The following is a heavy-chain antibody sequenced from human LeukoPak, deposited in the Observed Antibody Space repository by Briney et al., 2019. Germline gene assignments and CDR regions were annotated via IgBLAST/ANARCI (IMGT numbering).Heavy chain of an antibody. V-gene: IGHV4-34*01. CDR2: INHSGST. Sequence: SETLSLTCAVYGGSFSGYYWSWIRQPPGKGLEWIGEINHSGSTNYNPSLKSRVTISVDTSKNQFSLKLSSVTAADTAVYYCARTRYYYGSRSYGAPYYFDYWGQGTLVTVSS. CDR3: ARTRYYYGSRSYGAPYYFDY. D-gene: IGHD3-10*01. J-gene: IGHJ4*02. CDR1: GGSFSGYY.